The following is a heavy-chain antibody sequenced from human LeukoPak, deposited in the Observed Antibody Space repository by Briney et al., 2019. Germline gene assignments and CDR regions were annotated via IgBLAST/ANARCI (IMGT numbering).Heavy chain of an antibody. J-gene: IGHJ4*02. Sequence: PGGSLRLSCAASGFTFASYAMTWVRQAPGKGLEWVSAIGVSGGSTYYADSVKGRFTISRDNSKNTLYLQMNSLRAEDTAVYYCARDAQDSYGSLGFDYWGQGTLVTVSS. CDR1: GFTFASYA. CDR2: IGVSGGST. CDR3: ARDAQDSYGSLGFDY. D-gene: IGHD5-18*01. V-gene: IGHV3-23*01.